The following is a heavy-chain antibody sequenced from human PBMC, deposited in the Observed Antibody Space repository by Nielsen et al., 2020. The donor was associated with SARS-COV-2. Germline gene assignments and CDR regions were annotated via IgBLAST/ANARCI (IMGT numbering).Heavy chain of an antibody. J-gene: IGHJ5*02. CDR3: ARDSPGRWLVREGFDP. V-gene: IGHV4-39*07. CDR2: IYYSGST. CDR1: GGSISSSSYY. D-gene: IGHD6-19*01. Sequence: GSLRLSCTVSGGSISSSSYYWGWIRQPPGKGLEWIGSIYYSGSTYYNPSLKSRVTISVDKSKNQFSLKLSSVTAADTAVYYCARDSPGRWLVREGFDPWGQGTLVTVSS.